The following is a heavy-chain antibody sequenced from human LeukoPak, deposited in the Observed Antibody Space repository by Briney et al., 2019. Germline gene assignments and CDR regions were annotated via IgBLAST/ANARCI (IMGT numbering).Heavy chain of an antibody. J-gene: IGHJ3*01. CDR1: GFTLSSYW. Sequence: GGSLRLSCAASGFTLSSYWMHWVRQAPGQGLVWVSRIISDGSSISYADSVKGRFTISRDNAKNSLYLQMNSLRAEDTAVYYCARSTVLLVWGQGTMVTVSS. D-gene: IGHD3-10*01. CDR3: ARSTVLLV. V-gene: IGHV3-74*01. CDR2: IISDGSSI.